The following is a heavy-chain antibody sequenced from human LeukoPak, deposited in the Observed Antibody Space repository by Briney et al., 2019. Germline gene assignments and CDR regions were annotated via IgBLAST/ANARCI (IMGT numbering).Heavy chain of an antibody. CDR2: ISPSSSTI. CDR3: ARGERYYGSGSYY. Sequence: PGGSLRLSCAASGFTFTTYSMNWVRQAPGKGLEWVSYISPSSSTIYYADSVKGRFTISRDNAKNSLYLQMNSLRAEDTAVYYCARGERYYGSGSYYWGQGTLVTVSS. D-gene: IGHD3-10*01. CDR1: GFTFTTYS. J-gene: IGHJ4*02. V-gene: IGHV3-48*04.